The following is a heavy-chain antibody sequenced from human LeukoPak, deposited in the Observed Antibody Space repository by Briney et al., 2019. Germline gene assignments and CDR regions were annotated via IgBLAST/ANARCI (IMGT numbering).Heavy chain of an antibody. D-gene: IGHD4-17*01. V-gene: IGHV3-23*01. CDR3: AKATDYGDYGY. CDR1: GFTFSSYA. CDR2: ISGSGGST. Sequence: QTGGSLRLSCAASGFTFSSYAMSWVRQAPGKGLEWVSAISGSGGSTYYADSVKGRFTISRDNSKNTLYLQMNSLRAEDTAVYCCAKATDYGDYGYWGQGTLVTVSS. J-gene: IGHJ4*02.